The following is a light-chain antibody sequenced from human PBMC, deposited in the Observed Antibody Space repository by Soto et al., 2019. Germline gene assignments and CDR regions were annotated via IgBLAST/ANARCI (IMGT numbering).Light chain of an antibody. V-gene: IGLV2-14*01. CDR1: SSDVGGYNY. J-gene: IGLJ1*01. CDR3: SSYTSSSTYV. CDR2: EVS. Sequence: QSALTQPACVSGSPGQSITISCTGTSSDVGGYNYVSWYQQHPGKAPKLMIYEVSNRPSGVSNRFSGSKSGNTASLTISGLQAEDEADYYCSSYTSSSTYVFGPGTKLTVL.